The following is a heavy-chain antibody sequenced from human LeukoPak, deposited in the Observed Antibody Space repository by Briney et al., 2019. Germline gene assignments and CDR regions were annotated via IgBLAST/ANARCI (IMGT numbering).Heavy chain of an antibody. D-gene: IGHD2-15*01. CDR1: GFTFSSHW. CDR3: ARVLPWSYYFDS. CDR2: MKQDGSQK. Sequence: PGGSLRLSXAASGFTFSSHWMSWVRQAPGKGLEWVANMKQDGSQKYYADSVKGRFTISRDNAKNSLYLQMNSLRAEDTAVYYCARVLPWSYYFDSWGQGALVTVSS. J-gene: IGHJ4*02. V-gene: IGHV3-7*01.